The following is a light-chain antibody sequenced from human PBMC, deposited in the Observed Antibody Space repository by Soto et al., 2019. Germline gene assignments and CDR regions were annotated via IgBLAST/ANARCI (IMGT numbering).Light chain of an antibody. CDR1: SSDVGNYNY. CDR3: SSYSTSSTWV. V-gene: IGLV2-14*01. CDR2: EVN. J-gene: IGLJ2*01. Sequence: QSVLTQPASVSGSPGQSITISCAGTSSDVGNYNYVSWYQQLPGKAPRLMISEVNYRPSGVSNLFSGSKSGNTASLTISGLQAEDEADYYCSSYSTSSTWVFGGGTKLTVL.